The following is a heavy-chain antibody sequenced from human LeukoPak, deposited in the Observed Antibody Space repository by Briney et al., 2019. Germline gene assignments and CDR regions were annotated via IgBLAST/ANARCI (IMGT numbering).Heavy chain of an antibody. J-gene: IGHJ4*02. CDR1: GFTFSSYA. Sequence: GGSLRLSCAASGFTFSSYAMSWVRQAPGKGLEWVSALSGSGISTYYADSVKGRFTISRDNSKNTLYLQMNSLRAEDTAVYYCAKELVVVVPAAQFDYWGQGTLVTVSS. CDR2: LSGSGIST. D-gene: IGHD2-2*01. CDR3: AKELVVVVPAAQFDY. V-gene: IGHV3-23*01.